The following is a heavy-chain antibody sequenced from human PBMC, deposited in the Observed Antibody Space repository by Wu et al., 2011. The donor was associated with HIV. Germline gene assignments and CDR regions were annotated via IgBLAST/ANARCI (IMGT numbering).Heavy chain of an antibody. Sequence: QVHLRQSGVEVKKPGASVKVSCKASGYTFNSYDINWVRQASGQGLEWMGWMNPKSGNTGYAQKFQDRITMTRNTSISTAYMELSSLRSEDTAVYYCARVAVPAATNWWFDPWGQGTLVTVSS. J-gene: IGHJ5*02. CDR2: MNPKSGNT. CDR3: ARVAVPAATNWWFDP. V-gene: IGHV1-8*02. D-gene: IGHD2-2*01. CDR1: GYTFNSYD.